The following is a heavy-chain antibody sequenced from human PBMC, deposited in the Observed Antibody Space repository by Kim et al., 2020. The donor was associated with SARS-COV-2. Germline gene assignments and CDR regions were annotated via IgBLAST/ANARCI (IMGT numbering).Heavy chain of an antibody. CDR1: GFTFSSYA. D-gene: IGHD6-13*01. Sequence: GGSLRLSCAASGFTFSSYAMSWVRQAPGKGLEWVSAVSGSGGSTYYADSVKGRFTISRDNSKNTLYLQMNSLRAEDTAVYYCANRLAAAGTNRGAFVLWGQGTMVTVSS. V-gene: IGHV3-23*01. CDR3: ANRLAAAGTNRGAFVL. J-gene: IGHJ3*01. CDR2: VSGSGGST.